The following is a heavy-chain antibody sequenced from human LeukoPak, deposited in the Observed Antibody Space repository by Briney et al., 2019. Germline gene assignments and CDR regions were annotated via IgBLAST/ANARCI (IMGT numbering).Heavy chain of an antibody. V-gene: IGHV1-69*13. CDR1: GGTFSSYA. Sequence: ASVKVSCKASGGTFSSYAISWVRQAPGQGLEWMGGIIPIFGTASYAQKFQGRVTITADESTSTAYMELSSLRSEDTAVYYCARLRRIVPAAILHYGMDVWGQGTTVTVSS. CDR3: ARLRRIVPAAILHYGMDV. J-gene: IGHJ6*02. CDR2: IIPIFGTA. D-gene: IGHD2-2*01.